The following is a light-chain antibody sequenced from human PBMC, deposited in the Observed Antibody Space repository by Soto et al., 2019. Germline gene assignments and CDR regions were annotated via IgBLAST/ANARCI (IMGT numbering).Light chain of an antibody. CDR2: DTS. CDR1: QSVAHS. Sequence: DIVLTQSPAILSWSPGERATLSCRASQSVAHSLAWYQQRPGQAPRLLIFDTSRRAPGTPARFSGIGTGTDFALTISSLEPEDFAVYYCQQRVNWPPLSFGGGTRVEIK. CDR3: QQRVNWPPLS. J-gene: IGKJ4*01. V-gene: IGKV3-11*01.